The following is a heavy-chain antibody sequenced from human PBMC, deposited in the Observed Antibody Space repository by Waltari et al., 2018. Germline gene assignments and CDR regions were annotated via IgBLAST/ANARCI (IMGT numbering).Heavy chain of an antibody. CDR2: INHSGST. V-gene: IGHV4-34*01. Sequence: QVQLQQWGAGLWKPSETLSLTCSVYGGSFSVYYGSWIRQPPGKGLEWIGEINHSGSTNYNPSLKSRVTISVDTSKNQFSLKLSSVTAADTAVYYCARSYTLVVVPAATGWFDPWGQGTLVTVSS. CDR1: GGSFSVYY. CDR3: ARSYTLVVVPAATGWFDP. D-gene: IGHD2-2*01. J-gene: IGHJ5*02.